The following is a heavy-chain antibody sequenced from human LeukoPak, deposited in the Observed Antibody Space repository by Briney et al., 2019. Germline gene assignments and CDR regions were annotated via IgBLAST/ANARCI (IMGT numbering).Heavy chain of an antibody. J-gene: IGHJ4*02. D-gene: IGHD4/OR15-4a*01. CDR2: ISAYNGNT. V-gene: IGHV1-18*01. Sequence: VASVTVSCKASGYTFTSYGISWVRQAPGQGLEWMGWISAYNGNTNYAQKLQGRVTMTTDTSTSTAYMELRSLRSDDTAVYYCARVVVTTGFDYWGQGTLVTVSS. CDR3: ARVVVTTGFDY. CDR1: GYTFTSYG.